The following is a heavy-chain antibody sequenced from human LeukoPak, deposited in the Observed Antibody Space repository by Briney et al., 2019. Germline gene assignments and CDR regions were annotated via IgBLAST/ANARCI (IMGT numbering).Heavy chain of an antibody. CDR2: ISAYNGNT. CDR1: GYTFTSYG. D-gene: IGHD5-18*01. J-gene: IGHJ6*02. CDR3: ARGAKTGYSYGYYHYGMDV. Sequence: ASVKVSCKASGYTFTSYGISWVRQAPGRGLEWMGWISAYNGNTNYAQKLQGRVTMTTDTSTSTAYMELRSLRSDDTAVYYCARGAKTGYSYGYYHYGMDVWGQGTTVTVSS. V-gene: IGHV1-18*01.